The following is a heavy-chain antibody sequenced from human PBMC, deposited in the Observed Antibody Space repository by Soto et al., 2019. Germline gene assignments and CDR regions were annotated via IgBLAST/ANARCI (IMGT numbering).Heavy chain of an antibody. J-gene: IGHJ4*02. Sequence: SETLSLTCTVSGGSISSGGYYWSWIRQHPGKGLEWIGYIYYSGSTYYNPSLKSRVTISADTSKNQFYLKLSSVTAADTAVYYCARGRARLFDYWGQGTLVTVSS. CDR3: ARGRARLFDY. CDR2: IYYSGST. V-gene: IGHV4-31*03. CDR1: GGSISSGGYY. D-gene: IGHD3-10*01.